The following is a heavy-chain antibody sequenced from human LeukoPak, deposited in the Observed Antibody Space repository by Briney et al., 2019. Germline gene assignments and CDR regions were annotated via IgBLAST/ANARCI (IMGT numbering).Heavy chain of an antibody. V-gene: IGHV3-7*01. D-gene: IGHD1-7*01. CDR1: GGSISSSNYY. J-gene: IGHJ4*02. Sequence: PSETLSLTCTVSGGSISSSNYYWGWIRQPPGKGLEWVANIKQDGSEKYYVDSVKGRFTISRDNAKNSLYLQMNSLRAEDTAVYYCARELELRPSCFDYWGQGTLVTVSS. CDR2: IKQDGSEK. CDR3: ARELELRPSCFDY.